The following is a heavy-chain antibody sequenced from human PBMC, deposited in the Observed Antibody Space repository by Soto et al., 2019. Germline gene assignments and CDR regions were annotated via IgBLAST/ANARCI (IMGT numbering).Heavy chain of an antibody. Sequence: ASVKVSCKASGYTFTSYDINWVRQATGQGLEWMGWMNPNSGNTGYAQKFQGRVTMTRNTSMSTAYMELSSLRSEDTAVYYCARVVYDFWSGYSYYYYMDVWGKGTTVTVSS. J-gene: IGHJ6*03. CDR2: MNPNSGNT. CDR3: ARVVYDFWSGYSYYYYMDV. D-gene: IGHD3-3*01. V-gene: IGHV1-8*01. CDR1: GYTFTSYD.